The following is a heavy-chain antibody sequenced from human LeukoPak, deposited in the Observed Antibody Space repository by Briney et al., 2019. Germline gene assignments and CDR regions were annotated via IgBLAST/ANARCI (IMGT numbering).Heavy chain of an antibody. D-gene: IGHD3-16*01. Sequence: ASVKVSCKASGGTFSSYAISWVRQAPGQGLEWMGWMNPNSGNTGYAQKFQGRVTMTRNTSISTAYMELSSLRSEDTAVYYCARPHGAVMGYYYYYYMDVWGKGTTVTVSS. CDR1: GGTFSSYA. CDR2: MNPNSGNT. CDR3: ARPHGAVMGYYYYYYMDV. J-gene: IGHJ6*03. V-gene: IGHV1-8*02.